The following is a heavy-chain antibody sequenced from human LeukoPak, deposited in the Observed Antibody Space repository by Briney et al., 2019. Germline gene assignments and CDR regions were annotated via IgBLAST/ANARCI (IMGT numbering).Heavy chain of an antibody. CDR1: GFTVSSNY. V-gene: IGHV3-66*01. CDR2: IYSDDST. J-gene: IGHJ6*02. D-gene: IGHD3-22*01. Sequence: PGGSLRLSCAASGFTVSSNYMSWVRQAPGKGLEWVSLIYSDDSTYYADSVKGRFTISRDNSKNTLYLQMNSLRVEDTAVYYCARAFYYDSSGYYGGGRYYYGMDVWGQGTTVTVSS. CDR3: ARAFYYDSSGYYGGGRYYYGMDV.